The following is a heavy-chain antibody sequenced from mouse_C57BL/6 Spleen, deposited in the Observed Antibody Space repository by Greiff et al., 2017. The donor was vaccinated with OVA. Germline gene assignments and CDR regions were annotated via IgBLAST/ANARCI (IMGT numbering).Heavy chain of an antibody. V-gene: IGHV5-6*01. J-gene: IGHJ2*01. CDR3: ARDYFDY. CDR1: GFTFSSYG. CDR2: ISSGGSYT. Sequence: EVQVVESGGDLVKPGGSLKLSCAASGFTFSSYGMSWVRQTPDKRLEWVATISSGGSYTYYPDSVKGRFTISRDNAKNTLYLQKSSLKSEDTAMYYCARDYFDYWGQGTTLTVSS.